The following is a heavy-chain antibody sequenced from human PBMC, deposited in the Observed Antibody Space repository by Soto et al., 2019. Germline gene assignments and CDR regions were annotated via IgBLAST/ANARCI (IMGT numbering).Heavy chain of an antibody. Sequence: QVQLVQSGAEVKKPGSSVKVSCKASGGPFKTYAISWVRQAPGQGLEWMGGIIPIFRTAHYAQKFQGRVTITADEYTSTASMEVSSLRSEDSAVYYCARKSVMEAKWNYERDADYYYYAMDVWGQGTTVTVSS. CDR1: GGPFKTYA. D-gene: IGHD1-7*01. J-gene: IGHJ6*02. CDR3: ARKSVMEAKWNYERDADYYYYAMDV. CDR2: IIPIFRTA. V-gene: IGHV1-69*01.